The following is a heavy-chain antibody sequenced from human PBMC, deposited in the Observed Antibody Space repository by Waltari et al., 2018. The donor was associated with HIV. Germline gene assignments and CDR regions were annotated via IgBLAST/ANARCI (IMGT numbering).Heavy chain of an antibody. CDR3: ARFVGSSWVHGMDV. J-gene: IGHJ6*02. V-gene: IGHV4-4*07. CDR2: IYTSGST. D-gene: IGHD6-13*01. CDR1: GGSISSYY. Sequence: QVQLQESGPGLVKPSETLSLTCPVSGGSISSYYWSWLRPPAGKGLEWIGRIYTSGSTNYNPSLKSRVTMSVDTSKNQFSLKLSSVTAADTAVYYCARFVGSSWVHGMDVWGQGTTVTVSS.